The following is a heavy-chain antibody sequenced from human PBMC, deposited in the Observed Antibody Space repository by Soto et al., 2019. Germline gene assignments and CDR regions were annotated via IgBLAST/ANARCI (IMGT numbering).Heavy chain of an antibody. V-gene: IGHV4-30-4*01. Sequence: QVQLQESGPGLVEPSQTLSLTCTVSGGSISSVYYYWSWIRQPPGKGLEWMGHIYDSGSTYSNPSVTGRVRISVATSKNHFPLRRPLVNDADPAVYSWPRGPAGDKVDYWGQGPLVPVSP. D-gene: IGHD7-27*01. CDR1: GGSISSVYYY. CDR3: PRGPAGDKVDY. J-gene: IGHJ4*02. CDR2: IYDSGST.